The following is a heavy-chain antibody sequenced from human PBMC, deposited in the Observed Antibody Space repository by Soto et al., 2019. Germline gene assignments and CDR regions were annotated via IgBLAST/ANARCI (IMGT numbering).Heavy chain of an antibody. Sequence: SETLSLTCTVSGGSTFTSGYFWGWIRQPPGKGLEWIGSVYYSGNTYYSPPLKSRVTISIDTSKNQFSLLLSSVTAADTAVYYCANTVTTGRGGYYYYYGMDVWGQGTTVTVSS. D-gene: IGHD4-4*01. CDR2: VYYSGNT. V-gene: IGHV4-39*01. CDR3: ANTVTTGRGGYYYYYGMDV. CDR1: GGSTFTSGYF. J-gene: IGHJ6*02.